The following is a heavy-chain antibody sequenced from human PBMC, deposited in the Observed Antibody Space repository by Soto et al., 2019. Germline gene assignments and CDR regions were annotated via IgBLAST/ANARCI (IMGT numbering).Heavy chain of an antibody. CDR1: GGTFSSYT. V-gene: IGHV1-69*02. Sequence: SVKVSCKSSGGTFSSYTISWVRQAPGQGLEWLGRIIPILGIANYAQKFQGRVTITADKSTSTAYMELSSLRSEDTAVYYCASGRARGYSSYPYPYYYMDVWGKGTTVTVSS. J-gene: IGHJ6*03. CDR3: ASGRARGYSSYPYPYYYMDV. D-gene: IGHD5-12*01. CDR2: IIPILGIA.